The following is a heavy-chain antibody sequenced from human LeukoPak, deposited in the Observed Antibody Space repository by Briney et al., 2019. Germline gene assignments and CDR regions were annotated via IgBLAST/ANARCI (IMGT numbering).Heavy chain of an antibody. CDR1: GYSISSGSY. CDR2: IHHSGST. Sequence: SETLSLTCTVSGYSISSGSYWGWIRQPPGKGLEWIGSIHHSGSTYYNPSLKSRVTISVDTSKNQFSQQLSSVTAADTALYYCARVEDYDSSGYYSFDYWGQGTLVTVSS. CDR3: ARVEDYDSSGYYSFDY. D-gene: IGHD3-22*01. V-gene: IGHV4-38-2*02. J-gene: IGHJ4*02.